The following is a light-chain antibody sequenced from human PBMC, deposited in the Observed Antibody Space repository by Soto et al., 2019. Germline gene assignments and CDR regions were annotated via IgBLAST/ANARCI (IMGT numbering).Light chain of an antibody. CDR2: HTS. Sequence: QAVVTQEPSLTVSPGGTVTLTCGSSTGAVTSGHYPYWFQQKPGQAPRTLIYHTSNKHSWTPARFSGSLLGGKAALTLSGAQPEDEAEYYCLLSDSGARVFGGGTKVTVL. CDR3: LLSDSGARV. J-gene: IGLJ2*01. V-gene: IGLV7-46*01. CDR1: TGAVTSGHY.